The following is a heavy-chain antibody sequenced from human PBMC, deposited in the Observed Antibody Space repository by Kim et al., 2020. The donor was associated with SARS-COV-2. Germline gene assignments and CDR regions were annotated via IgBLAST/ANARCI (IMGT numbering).Heavy chain of an antibody. J-gene: IGHJ4*02. D-gene: IGHD2-2*01. CDR2: IYYSGST. CDR3: ARRSGRKVVPAAISPYYFDY. V-gene: IGHV4-39*01. Sequence: SETLSLTCTVSGGSISSSSYYWGWIRQPPGKGLEWIGSIYYSGSTYYNPSLKSRVTISVDTSKNQFSLKLSSVTAADTAVYYCARRSGRKVVPAAISPYYFDYWGQGTLVTVSS. CDR1: GGSISSSSYY.